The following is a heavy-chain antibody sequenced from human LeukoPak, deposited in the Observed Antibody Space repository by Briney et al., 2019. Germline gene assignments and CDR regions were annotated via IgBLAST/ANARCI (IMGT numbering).Heavy chain of an antibody. CDR3: AKGFYLDSCGCHLSHFHY. Sequence: GGSLTLTCAAYGWTFSGYSMSWIRQAPGKGLEWVSAISGSGGSTYYADSVRGRFTISRDNSKNTLCLQKNSVIAEDTVVSYRAKGFYLDSCGCHLSHFHYWGQGTLVTVSS. J-gene: IGHJ4*02. D-gene: IGHD3-22*01. V-gene: IGHV3-23*01. CDR1: GWTFSGYS. CDR2: ISGSGGST.